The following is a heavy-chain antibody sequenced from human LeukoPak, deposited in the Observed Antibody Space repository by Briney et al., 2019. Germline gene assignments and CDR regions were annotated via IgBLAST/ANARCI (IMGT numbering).Heavy chain of an antibody. Sequence: SETLSLTCAVYGGSFSGYYWSWIRQPPGKGLEWIGEINHSGSTNYNPSLKSRVTISVDTSKNQFSLKLSSVTAADTAVYYCARGREGPAKSAVARSIYFDYWGQGTLVTVSS. J-gene: IGHJ4*02. D-gene: IGHD6-19*01. V-gene: IGHV4-34*01. CDR1: GGSFSGYY. CDR3: ARGREGPAKSAVARSIYFDY. CDR2: INHSGST.